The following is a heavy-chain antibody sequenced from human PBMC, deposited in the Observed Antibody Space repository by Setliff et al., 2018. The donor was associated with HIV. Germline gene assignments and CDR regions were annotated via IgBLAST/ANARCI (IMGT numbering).Heavy chain of an antibody. J-gene: IGHJ3*01. CDR3: ARELRYFDWLTHLGAFDV. CDR2: LNGGNGNT. V-gene: IGHV1-3*01. Sequence: ASVKVSCKASGYTFTNFAMHWVRQAPGQRLEWMGWLNGGNGNTKYAQKFQGRVTITRDTSASTVYMELISLRSEDTVVYYCARELRYFDWLTHLGAFDVWGQGTMVTVSS. D-gene: IGHD3-9*01. CDR1: GYTFTNFA.